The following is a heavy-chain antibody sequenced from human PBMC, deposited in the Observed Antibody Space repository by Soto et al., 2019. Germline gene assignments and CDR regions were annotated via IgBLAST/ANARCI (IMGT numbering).Heavy chain of an antibody. CDR2: ISSSNSTI. J-gene: IGHJ6*02. D-gene: IGHD3-10*01. V-gene: IGHV3-48*03. CDR3: ARVTGIMVRGVYGMDV. CDR1: GFTFSSYE. Sequence: EVQLVESGGGLVQPGGSLRLSCAASGFTFSSYEMNWVRQAPGKGLEWVSYISSSNSTIYYADSVKGRFTISRDNANNSLYLQMNSLRAEDTAIYYCARVTGIMVRGVYGMDVWGQGTTVTVSS.